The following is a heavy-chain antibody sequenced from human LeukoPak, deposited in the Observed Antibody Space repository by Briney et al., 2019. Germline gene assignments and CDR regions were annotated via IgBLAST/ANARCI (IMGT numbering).Heavy chain of an antibody. J-gene: IGHJ5*02. V-gene: IGHV4-59*01. CDR1: GGSISSYY. CDR2: IYYSGST. Sequence: PSETLSLTCTVSGGSISSYYWSWIRQPPGKGLEWIGYIYYSGSTNYNPSLKSRVTISVDTSKNQFSLKLSSVTAADTAVYYCARVRYDYVWGSQYNWFDPWGQGTLVTVSS. CDR3: ARVRYDYVWGSQYNWFDP. D-gene: IGHD3-16*01.